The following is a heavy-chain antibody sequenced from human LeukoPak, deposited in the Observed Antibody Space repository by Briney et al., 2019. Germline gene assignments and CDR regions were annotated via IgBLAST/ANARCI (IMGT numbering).Heavy chain of an antibody. D-gene: IGHD3-22*01. J-gene: IGHJ4*02. CDR1: GYTFTSYG. CDR2: INPNSGDA. V-gene: IGHV1-2*02. CDR3: ARGPYYYDTSGFHYRE. Sequence: ASVKVSCKASGYTFTSYGISWVRQAPGQGLEWMGWINPNSGDAKIAQKFQGRVTMTRDTSINTTYLDLSSLTSDDTAVYYCARGPYYYDTSGFHYREWGQGTLVSVSS.